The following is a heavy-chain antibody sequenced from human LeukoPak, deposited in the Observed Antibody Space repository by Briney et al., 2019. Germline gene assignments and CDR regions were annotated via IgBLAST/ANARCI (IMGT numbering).Heavy chain of an antibody. D-gene: IGHD4-17*01. CDR2: MSNDGSYT. J-gene: IGHJ4*02. CDR1: GFTFSAYW. CDR3: ARDRTTVTTFDY. Sequence: PGGSLRLSCVGSGFTFSAYWMGWVRQAPGQGLEYVSHMSNDGSYTVYADSVKGRFTISRENAKNTVYLQMNSLRAEDTAVYYCARDRTTVTTFDYWGQGTLVTVSS. V-gene: IGHV3-74*01.